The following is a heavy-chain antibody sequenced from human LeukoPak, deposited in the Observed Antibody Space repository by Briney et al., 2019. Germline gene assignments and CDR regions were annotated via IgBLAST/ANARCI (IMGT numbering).Heavy chain of an antibody. CDR3: ASILGGLVY. V-gene: IGHV4-34*01. Sequence: SETLSLTCAVYGGSFSGYYWSWIRQPPGKGLEWIGEINHSGSTNYNPSLKSRVTISVDTSKNQFSLKLSSVTAADTAVYYCASILGGLVYWGQGTLVTVSS. D-gene: IGHD4-23*01. J-gene: IGHJ4*02. CDR1: GGSFSGYY. CDR2: INHSGST.